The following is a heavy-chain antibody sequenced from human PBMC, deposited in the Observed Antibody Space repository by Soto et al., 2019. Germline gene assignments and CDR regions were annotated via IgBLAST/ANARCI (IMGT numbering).Heavy chain of an antibody. CDR1: GFTVSNNY. J-gene: IGHJ5*02. V-gene: IGHV3-66*01. Sequence: PGGSLRLSCAASGFTVSNNYMSWVRQAPGKGLEYVSVIYSGGGTYYADSVKGRFTISRDNSKNTLYLQMNSLGAEDTAVYYCGRSPTRTNYADYFDPWGQGTLVTVSS. CDR3: GRSPTRTNYADYFDP. CDR2: IYSGGGT. D-gene: IGHD4-17*01.